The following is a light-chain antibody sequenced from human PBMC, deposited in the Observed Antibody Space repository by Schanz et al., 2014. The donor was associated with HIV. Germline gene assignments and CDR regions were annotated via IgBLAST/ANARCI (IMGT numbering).Light chain of an antibody. Sequence: QSVLTQPASVSGSPGQSITVSCTGTSNDIGSYTYVAWYQQHPGKAPKVVVYGVFDRPSGVSNRFSGSKSGNTASLTIFDLQPEDEADYYCSSYTSSSLWYVFGTGTKLTVL. CDR1: SNDIGSYTY. CDR2: GVF. J-gene: IGLJ1*01. V-gene: IGLV2-14*03. CDR3: SSYTSSSLWYV.